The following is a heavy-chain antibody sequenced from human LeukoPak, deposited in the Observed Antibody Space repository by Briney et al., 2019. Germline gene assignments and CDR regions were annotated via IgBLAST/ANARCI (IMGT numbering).Heavy chain of an antibody. CDR1: GFTLSHYA. CDR3: AKRGSGYYIDY. CDR2: IGGGGGST. V-gene: IGHV3-23*01. Sequence: GGSLRLSCSMSGFTLSHYAMSWVRQAPGKGLEWVSTIGGGGGSTDYTDSVKGRFTISRDNSKNTLYLQMSSLGAEDTAVYYCAKRGSGYYIDYWGQGTLVTVSS. D-gene: IGHD3-22*01. J-gene: IGHJ4*02.